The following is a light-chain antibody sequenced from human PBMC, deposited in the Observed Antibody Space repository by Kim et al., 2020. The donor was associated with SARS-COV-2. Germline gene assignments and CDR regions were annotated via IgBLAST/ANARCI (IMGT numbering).Light chain of an antibody. CDR1: QTISNY. CDR3: QQAYNTPWT. Sequence: DIQMTQSPSSLSASVGDRVTITCRASQTISNYLNWYQQKPGKAPKLLIYAASSLQSGVPSRFSGSGSGTDFTLTISSLQPEDFATYDCQQAYNTPWTFGQGTKVEIK. J-gene: IGKJ1*01. CDR2: AAS. V-gene: IGKV1-39*01.